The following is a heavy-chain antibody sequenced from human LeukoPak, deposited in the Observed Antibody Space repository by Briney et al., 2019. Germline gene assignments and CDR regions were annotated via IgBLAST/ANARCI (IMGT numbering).Heavy chain of an antibody. CDR2: MNPNSGNT. CDR1: GYTFTSYD. J-gene: IGHJ6*03. V-gene: IGHV1-8*03. Sequence: ASVKVSCKASGYTFTSYDINWVRQATGQGLEWMGWMNPNSGNTGYAQKFQGRVTITRNTSISTAYMELSSLRSEDTAVYYCARAPYGSGSYYSYYYYYYMDVWGKGTTVTISS. CDR3: ARAPYGSGSYYSYYYYYYMDV. D-gene: IGHD3-10*01.